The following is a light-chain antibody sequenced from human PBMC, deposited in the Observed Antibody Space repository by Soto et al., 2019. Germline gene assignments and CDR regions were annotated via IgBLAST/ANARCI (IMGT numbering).Light chain of an antibody. Sequence: DIQMTQSPSSLSASVGDRVTITCRASQAISNYLAWYQQKPGKVPTLLIYAASTLQSGVPSRFSGSGSGIDFTLTISSLQSEDAATYYCQKFNAVPTFGGGTKVEI. CDR1: QAISNY. V-gene: IGKV1-27*01. CDR3: QKFNAVPT. CDR2: AAS. J-gene: IGKJ4*01.